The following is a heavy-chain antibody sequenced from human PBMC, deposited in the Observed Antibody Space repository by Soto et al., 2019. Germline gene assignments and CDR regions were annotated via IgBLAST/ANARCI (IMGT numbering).Heavy chain of an antibody. V-gene: IGHV3-30-3*01. D-gene: IGHD1-26*01. CDR2: ISYDGSNK. CDR1: GFTFSSYA. Sequence: QVQLVASGGGVVQPGRSLRLACAASGFTFSSYAMHWVLQAPGKGLEWVAVISYDGSNKYYADSVKGRFTIARDHSKNTLYLQMNSLRAEDKAVYYGATSGIYVPGDYWGQGTLVTVSS. CDR3: ATSGIYVPGDY. J-gene: IGHJ4*02.